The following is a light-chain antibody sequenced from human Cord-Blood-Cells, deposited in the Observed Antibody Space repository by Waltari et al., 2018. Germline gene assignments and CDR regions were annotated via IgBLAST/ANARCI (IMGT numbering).Light chain of an antibody. Sequence: QSALTQPASVSGSPGQSITISCTGTSSDVGGYNYVSWYQQPPGKAPKLRIYEVSNRPSGVSNRCSGSKSGNTASLTISGLQAEDDADYYCSSYTSSSTYVFGTGTKVTVL. J-gene: IGLJ1*01. CDR3: SSYTSSSTYV. V-gene: IGLV2-14*01. CDR1: SSDVGGYNY. CDR2: EVS.